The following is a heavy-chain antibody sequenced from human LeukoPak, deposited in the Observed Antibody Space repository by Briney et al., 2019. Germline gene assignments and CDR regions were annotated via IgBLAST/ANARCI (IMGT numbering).Heavy chain of an antibody. Sequence: GGSQRLSCAASGFTFSSYSMNWVRQAPGKGLEWVSSISSSSSYIYYADSVKGRFTISRDNAKNSLYLQMNSLRAEGTAVYYCARETQYSSGWYLEGGFDPWGQGTLVTVSS. D-gene: IGHD6-19*01. J-gene: IGHJ5*02. CDR1: GFTFSSYS. CDR3: ARETQYSSGWYLEGGFDP. V-gene: IGHV3-21*01. CDR2: ISSSSSYI.